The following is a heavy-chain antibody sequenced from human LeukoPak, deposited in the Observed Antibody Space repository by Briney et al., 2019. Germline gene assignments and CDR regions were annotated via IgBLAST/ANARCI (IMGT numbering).Heavy chain of an antibody. Sequence: GGSLRLSCAASGFTVSTTYMSWVRQAPGKGLEWVSVIYSGGSTYYTDSVKGRFTISRDRSKNTGYLQMNSLRAEDPAVDCGVREGKARTWGYDCWGQGTLVTVSS. CDR2: IYSGGST. CDR3: VREGKARTWGYDC. CDR1: GFTVSTTY. D-gene: IGHD3-16*01. V-gene: IGHV3-53*01. J-gene: IGHJ4*02.